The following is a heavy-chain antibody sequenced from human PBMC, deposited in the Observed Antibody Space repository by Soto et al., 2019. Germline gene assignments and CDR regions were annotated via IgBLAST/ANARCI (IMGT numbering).Heavy chain of an antibody. J-gene: IGHJ3*01. V-gene: IGHV3-23*01. CDR2: ISGGGDGT. D-gene: IGHD2-8*01. CDR1: GFTFYNYA. Sequence: EVQLLESGGGLVRPGGSLRLSCAASGFTFYNYAMNWVRQAPGKGLEWVSTISGGGDGTYYADSVKGRFTISRDNSRNTVYLQMNRLRAEDTAVYYCATKGLGSLATYCTTGDCHYAFDVWGQGTLVTVSS. CDR3: ATKGLGSLATYCTTGDCHYAFDV.